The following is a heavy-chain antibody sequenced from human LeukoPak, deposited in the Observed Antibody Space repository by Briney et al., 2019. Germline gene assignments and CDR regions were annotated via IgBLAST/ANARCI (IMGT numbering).Heavy chain of an antibody. CDR3: ARDRGYNWNYPGY. CDR2: INPNSGGT. D-gene: IGHD1-7*01. CDR1: GYTFTGYY. V-gene: IGHV1-2*02. Sequence: ASVKVSCKASGYTFTGYYMHWVRQAPGQGLEWMRWINPNSGGTNYAQKFQGGVTMTRDTSISTAYMELSRLRSDDTAVYYCARDRGYNWNYPGYWGQGTLVTVSS. J-gene: IGHJ4*02.